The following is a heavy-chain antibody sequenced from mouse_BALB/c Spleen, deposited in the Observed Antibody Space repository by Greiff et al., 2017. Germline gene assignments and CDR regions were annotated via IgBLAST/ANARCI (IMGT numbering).Heavy chain of an antibody. CDR3: ASYYRYDSYAMDY. Sequence: LVKTGASVKISCKASGYSFTGYYMHWVKQSHGKSLEWIGYISCYNGATSYNQKFKGKATFTVDTSSSTADMQFNSLTSEDTAVYYCASYYRYDSYAMDYWGQGTSVTVSS. J-gene: IGHJ4*01. CDR2: ISCYNGAT. CDR1: GYSFTGYY. V-gene: IGHV1S34*01. D-gene: IGHD2-14*01.